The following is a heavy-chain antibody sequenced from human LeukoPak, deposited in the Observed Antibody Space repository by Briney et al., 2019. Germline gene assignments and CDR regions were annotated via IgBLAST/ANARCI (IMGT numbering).Heavy chain of an antibody. V-gene: IGHV3-30-3*01. Sequence: GRSLRLSCAASGFTFSSYAMHWVRQAPGKGLEWVAVISYDGSNKYYADSVKGRFTISRDNAKNSLYLQMNSLRAEDTAVYYCASQLDPLSPFDYWGQGTLVTVSS. J-gene: IGHJ4*02. CDR3: ASQLDPLSPFDY. CDR2: ISYDGSNK. CDR1: GFTFSSYA. D-gene: IGHD2-2*01.